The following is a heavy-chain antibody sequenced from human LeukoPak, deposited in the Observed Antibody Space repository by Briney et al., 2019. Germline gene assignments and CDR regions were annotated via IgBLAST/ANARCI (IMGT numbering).Heavy chain of an antibody. CDR1: GGSFSGYY. J-gene: IGHJ6*03. V-gene: IGHV4-34*01. CDR2: INHSGST. CDR3: ARDRDEYYYGSGYYYYMDV. Sequence: SETLSLTCAVYGGSFSGYYWGWIRKPPGKGREWIGEINHSGSTNYSPSLKSRVTISVDTSKNQFSLKLSSVTAAHTAVYCCARDRDEYYYGSGYYYYMDVWGKGTTVTVSS. D-gene: IGHD3-10*01.